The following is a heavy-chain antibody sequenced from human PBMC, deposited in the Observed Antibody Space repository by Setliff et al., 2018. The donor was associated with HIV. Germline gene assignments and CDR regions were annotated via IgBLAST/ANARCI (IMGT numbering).Heavy chain of an antibody. V-gene: IGHV4-38-2*02. CDR3: ARVPPDCSGGSCYSKHYVDY. CDR1: GYSIISGYY. D-gene: IGHD2-15*01. J-gene: IGHJ4*02. CDR2: IYYSGRT. Sequence: PSETLSLTCTVSGYSIISGYYWGWIRQPPGKGLEWIGSIYYSGRTYYNPSLKSRVTISVDTSKNQFSLKLSAVTAADTAVYYCARVPPDCSGGSCYSKHYVDYWGQGTLVTVSS.